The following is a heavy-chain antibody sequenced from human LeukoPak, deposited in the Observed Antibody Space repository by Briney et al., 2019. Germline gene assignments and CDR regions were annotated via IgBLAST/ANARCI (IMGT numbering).Heavy chain of an antibody. J-gene: IGHJ4*02. CDR2: IYYSGST. Sequence: KPSETLSLTCTVSGGSISSSSYYWGWIRQPPGKGLEWIGSIYYSGSTYYNPSLKSRVTISVDTSKNQFSLKLSSVTAADTAVYYCARTLTDSSGWTVFDYWGQGTLVTVSS. CDR1: GGSISSSSYY. CDR3: ARTLTDSSGWTVFDY. D-gene: IGHD6-19*01. V-gene: IGHV4-39*07.